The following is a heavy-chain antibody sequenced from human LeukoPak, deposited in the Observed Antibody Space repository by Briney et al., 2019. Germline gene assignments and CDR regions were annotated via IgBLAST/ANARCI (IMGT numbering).Heavy chain of an antibody. J-gene: IGHJ6*02. CDR3: ARGYSRESYYYYYGMDV. D-gene: IGHD1-14*01. Sequence: ASVKVSCKASGYTFTSYYMHWVRQAPGQGLEWMGIINPSGGSTSYAQKFQGRVTMTRDASTSTVYMELSSLRSEDTAVYYCARGYSRESYYYYYGMDVWGQGTTVTVSS. CDR1: GYTFTSYY. V-gene: IGHV1-46*01. CDR2: INPSGGST.